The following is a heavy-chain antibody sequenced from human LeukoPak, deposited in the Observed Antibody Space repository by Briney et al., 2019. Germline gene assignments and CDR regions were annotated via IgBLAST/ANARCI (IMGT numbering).Heavy chain of an antibody. Sequence: ASVKVSCKASGYTFTSYYMHWVRQAPGQGLEWMGIINPSGGSTSYAQKFQGRVTITADESTSTAYMELSSLRSEDTAVYYCASELAAAGQGYFDYWGQGTLVTVSS. D-gene: IGHD6-13*01. V-gene: IGHV1-46*01. CDR1: GYTFTSYY. J-gene: IGHJ4*02. CDR3: ASELAAAGQGYFDY. CDR2: INPSGGST.